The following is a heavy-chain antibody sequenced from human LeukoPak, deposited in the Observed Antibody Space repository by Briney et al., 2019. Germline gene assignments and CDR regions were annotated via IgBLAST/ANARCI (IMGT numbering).Heavy chain of an antibody. Sequence: GGSLRLSCAASGFTFSSYAMHWVRQAPGKGLEWVAVISYDGSNKYYADSEKGRFTISRDNSKNTLYLQMNSLRAEDTAVYYCAREQTANAFDIWGQGTMVTVSS. V-gene: IGHV3-30-3*01. CDR2: ISYDGSNK. D-gene: IGHD5-18*01. J-gene: IGHJ3*02. CDR3: AREQTANAFDI. CDR1: GFTFSSYA.